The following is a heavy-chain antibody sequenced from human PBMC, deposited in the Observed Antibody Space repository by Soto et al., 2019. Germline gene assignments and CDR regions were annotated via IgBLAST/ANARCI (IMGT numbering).Heavy chain of an antibody. CDR3: ARVLPGIAASYDAFDI. V-gene: IGHV4-61*03. J-gene: IGHJ3*02. CDR2: VYYDGAT. CDR1: GGSVISESFY. Sequence: QLQLHESGPGLVKPSETLSLTCSVSGGSVISESFYWTWVRQPPGGGLEWIAYVYYDGATSYSPSLKSRVTISLDQSKNHLSLTLTSVTAADTAKYFCARVLPGIAASYDAFDIWGQGTMVTVSS. D-gene: IGHD6-25*01.